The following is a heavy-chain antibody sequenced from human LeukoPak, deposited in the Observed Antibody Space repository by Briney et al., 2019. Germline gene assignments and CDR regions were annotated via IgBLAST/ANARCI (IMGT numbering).Heavy chain of an antibody. CDR2: IRYDGSNK. D-gene: IGHD5-12*01. V-gene: IGHV3-30*02. CDR3: ANAASGPPDY. Sequence: HPGGSLRLCCTVSGFTVSSNSMSWVRQAPGKGLEWVAFIRYDGSNKYYADSVKGRFTISRDNSKNTLYLQMNSLRAEDTAVYYCANAASGPPDYWGQGTLVTVSS. J-gene: IGHJ4*02. CDR1: GFTVSSNS.